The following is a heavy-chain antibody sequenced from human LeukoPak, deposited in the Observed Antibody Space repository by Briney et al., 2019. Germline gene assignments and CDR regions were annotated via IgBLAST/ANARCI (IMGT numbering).Heavy chain of an antibody. CDR1: GFTLSMHW. CDR2: IKQDGSEK. J-gene: IGHJ4*02. D-gene: IGHD3-22*01. CDR3: AKIDSASFAS. V-gene: IGHV3-7*01. Sequence: GGSLRLSCATSGFTLSMHWMSWARQAPGKGLEWVAIIKQDGSEKYYVDSVKGRFTISRDNARGSLYLQMNSLRVEDTAVYYCAKIDSASFASWGQGTLVSVSA.